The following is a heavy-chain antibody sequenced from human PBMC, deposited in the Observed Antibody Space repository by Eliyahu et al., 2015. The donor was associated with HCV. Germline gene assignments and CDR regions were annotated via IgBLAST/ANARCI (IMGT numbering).Heavy chain of an antibody. CDR3: AVGRNDFWSGYYPDY. CDR1: GFTFXDYY. J-gene: IGHJ4*02. D-gene: IGHD3-3*01. Sequence: QVQLVESGGGLVKPGGSLRISCAASGFTFXDYYMSWIRQAPGKGVGWVSYISTSGSTIYYADSVKGRFTISRDNAQNSLYLQMNSLRADDTAVYYCAVGRNDFWSGYYPDYWGQGTLVTVSS. V-gene: IGHV3-11*01. CDR2: ISTSGSTI.